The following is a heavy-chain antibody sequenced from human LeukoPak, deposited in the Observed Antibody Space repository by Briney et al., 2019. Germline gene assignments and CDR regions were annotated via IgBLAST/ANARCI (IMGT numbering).Heavy chain of an antibody. D-gene: IGHD5-24*01. CDR1: GFPSSSYW. CDR2: IKQDGSKK. CDR3: TRVGYIDEGIDY. J-gene: IGHJ4*02. V-gene: IGHV3-7*04. Sequence: GGSLRLSCVASGFPSSSYWMTWVRQAPGKGLEWVANIKQDGSKKSYVDSVKGRFTISRDNAKNSLYLQMNSLRAEDTAIYYCTRVGYIDEGIDYWGQGTLVTVSS.